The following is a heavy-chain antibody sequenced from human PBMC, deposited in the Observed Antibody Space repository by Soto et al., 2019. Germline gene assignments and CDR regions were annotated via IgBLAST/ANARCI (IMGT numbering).Heavy chain of an antibody. V-gene: IGHV3-23*01. CDR3: AKGSIVVVVGWFDP. CDR2: ISGSGVST. CDR1: GFTFSSYA. D-gene: IGHD3-22*01. Sequence: EVQLLESGGGLVQPGGSLRLSCAASGFTFSSYAMSWVRKAPGKGLEWVSAISGSGVSTYYADSVKGRFTISRDNSKNTLYLQMNNLRAEDPAVYYCAKGSIVVVVGWFDPWGQGTLVTVTS. J-gene: IGHJ5*02.